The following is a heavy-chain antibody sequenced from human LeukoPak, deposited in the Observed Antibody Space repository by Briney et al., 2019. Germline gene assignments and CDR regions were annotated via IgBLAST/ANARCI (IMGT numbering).Heavy chain of an antibody. CDR2: IKQDGSEK. V-gene: IGHV3-7*01. CDR3: ARETTVVTDTAWFDP. J-gene: IGHJ5*02. D-gene: IGHD4-23*01. Sequence: GGSLRLSCAASGFTFSSYWISWVRQAPGKGLEWVANIKQDGSEKYYVDSVKGRFTISRDNAKNSLYLQMNSLRAEDTAVYYCARETTVVTDTAWFDPWGQGTLVTVSS. CDR1: GFTFSSYW.